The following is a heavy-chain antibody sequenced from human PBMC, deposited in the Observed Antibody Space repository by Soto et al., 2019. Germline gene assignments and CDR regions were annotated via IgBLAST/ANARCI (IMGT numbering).Heavy chain of an antibody. D-gene: IGHD1-1*01. CDR1: GGSISTSNW. Sequence: QVQLQESGPGLVKPSGTLSLTCAVSGGSISTSNWWSWVRQPPGKGLGWIGEVYHSGSTNYNPSFKSRVAMSVDKSKNQFSLQLTSVTAAATALYYCARTSTRGTRFAYWGQGSLVTVSS. CDR3: ARTSTRGTRFAY. V-gene: IGHV4-4*02. CDR2: VYHSGST. J-gene: IGHJ4*02.